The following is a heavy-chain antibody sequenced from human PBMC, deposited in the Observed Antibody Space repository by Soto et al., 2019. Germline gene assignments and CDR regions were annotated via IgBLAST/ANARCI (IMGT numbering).Heavy chain of an antibody. CDR3: ARDRGGCYSANYYYGMDV. CDR1: GFTFSSYA. J-gene: IGHJ6*02. CDR2: ISYDGSNK. V-gene: IGHV3-30-3*01. D-gene: IGHD2-15*01. Sequence: GGSLRLSCAASGFTFSSYAMHWVLQAPGKGLEWVAVISYDGSNKYYADSVKGRFTISRDNSKNTLYLQMNSLRAEDTAVYYCARDRGGCYSANYYYGMDVWCQGTTVTVPS.